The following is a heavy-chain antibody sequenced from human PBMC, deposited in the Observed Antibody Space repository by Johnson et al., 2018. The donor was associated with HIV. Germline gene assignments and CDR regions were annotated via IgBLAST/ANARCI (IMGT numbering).Heavy chain of an antibody. D-gene: IGHD1-14*01. J-gene: IGHJ3*02. Sequence: VQLVESGGGVVQPGRSLRLSCAASGFAFSSYAMHWVRQAPGKGLEWVAVIWYDGSNKYYADSVKGRFTISRDNSKNTLYLQMNSLRAEDTAVYYCARDGMAATKANIWGQGTMVTVSS. V-gene: IGHV3-33*08. CDR1: GFAFSSYA. CDR3: ARDGMAATKANI. CDR2: IWYDGSNK.